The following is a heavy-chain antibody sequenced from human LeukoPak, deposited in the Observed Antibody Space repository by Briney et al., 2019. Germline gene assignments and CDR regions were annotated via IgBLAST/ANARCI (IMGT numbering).Heavy chain of an antibody. CDR2: INGDGSSV. D-gene: IGHD1-26*01. Sequence: GGSLRLSCEASGFTFSSHWMHWVRQVPGKGLVWVSNINGDGSSVGYADSVKGRFAVSRDNAKNTLYLHVSSLRAEDTAVYYCARDEVGATPIDYWGQGTLVTVSS. CDR1: GFTFSSHW. CDR3: ARDEVGATPIDY. J-gene: IGHJ4*02. V-gene: IGHV3-74*01.